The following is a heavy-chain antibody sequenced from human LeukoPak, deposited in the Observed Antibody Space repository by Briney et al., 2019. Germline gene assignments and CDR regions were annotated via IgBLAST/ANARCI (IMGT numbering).Heavy chain of an antibody. V-gene: IGHV4-34*01. Sequence: TSETLSLTCAVYGGSFSGYYWSWIRQPPGKGLEWIGEINHSGSTNYNPSLKSRVTISVDTSKNQFSLRLSSVTAADTAVYYCARCFKDSGDYPYYFDYWGQGTLVTVSS. CDR2: INHSGST. D-gene: IGHD1-26*01. J-gene: IGHJ4*02. CDR3: ARCFKDSGDYPYYFDY. CDR1: GGSFSGYY.